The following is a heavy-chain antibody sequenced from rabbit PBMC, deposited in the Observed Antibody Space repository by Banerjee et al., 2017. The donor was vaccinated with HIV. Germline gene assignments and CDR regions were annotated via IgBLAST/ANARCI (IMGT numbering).Heavy chain of an antibody. CDR1: GLDFSSRYW. CDR2: IVTGDDNT. CDR3: AKRNPLGTGYGFNL. D-gene: IGHD3-1*01. V-gene: IGHV1S40*01. Sequence: QSLEESGGDLVKPGASLTLTCKGSGLDFSSRYWICWVRQAPGKGLEWIACIVTGDDNTYYASWAKGRFTISKTSSTVTLQMTSLTAADTATYFCAKRNPLGTGYGFNLWGPGTLVTVS. J-gene: IGHJ4*01.